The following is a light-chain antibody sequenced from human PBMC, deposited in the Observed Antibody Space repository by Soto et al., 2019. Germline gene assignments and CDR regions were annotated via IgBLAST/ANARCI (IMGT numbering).Light chain of an antibody. J-gene: IGKJ1*01. CDR3: QHYYSYSEA. CDR2: KAS. V-gene: IGKV1-5*03. Sequence: DIPMTQSPSTLSGSVGDRVTITCRASQTISSWLAWYQQKPGKAPKLLIYKASTLKSGVPSRFSGSGSGTEFTLTISSLQPYDFATYYCQHYYSYSEAFGQGTKVELK. CDR1: QTISSW.